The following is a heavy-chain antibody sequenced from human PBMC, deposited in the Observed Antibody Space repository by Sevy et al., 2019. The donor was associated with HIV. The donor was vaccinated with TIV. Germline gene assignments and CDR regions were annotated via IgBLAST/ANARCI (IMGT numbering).Heavy chain of an antibody. J-gene: IGHJ3*02. V-gene: IGHV3-43*01. D-gene: IGHD6-13*01. CDR3: AKDRHPGIAAAGMGRVDAFDI. Sequence: GGSLRLSCAASGFTFDDYTMHWVRQAPGKGLEWVSLISWDGGSTYYADSVKGRFTISRDNSKNSLYLQMNSLRTEDTALYYFAKDRHPGIAAAGMGRVDAFDIWGQGTMVTVSS. CDR1: GFTFDDYT. CDR2: ISWDGGST.